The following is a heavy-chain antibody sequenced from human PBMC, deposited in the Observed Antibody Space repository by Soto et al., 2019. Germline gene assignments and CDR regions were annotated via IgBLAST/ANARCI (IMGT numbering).Heavy chain of an antibody. CDR2: ISGSGDST. Sequence: EVQLLESGGGLVQPGGSLRLSCAASGFTFSSYAMSWVRQAPGKGLEWVSVISGSGDSTYYADSVRGRFTISRDNSKNTLNLQMNSLRAEATAVYYCAKDRDGAAAGPTKFYGMDVWGQGTTVTVSS. D-gene: IGHD6-13*01. CDR3: AKDRDGAAAGPTKFYGMDV. CDR1: GFTFSSYA. V-gene: IGHV3-23*01. J-gene: IGHJ6*02.